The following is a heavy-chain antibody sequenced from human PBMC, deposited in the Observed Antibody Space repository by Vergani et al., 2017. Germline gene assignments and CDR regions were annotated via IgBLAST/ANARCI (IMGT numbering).Heavy chain of an antibody. CDR1: GFSLSTSGMC. V-gene: IGHV2-70*15. J-gene: IGHJ6*02. CDR2: IDWDDDK. CDR3: ARGVMQQLGPVNGMDV. Sequence: QVTLRESGPALVKPTQTLTLTCTFSGFSLSTSGMCVSWIRQPPGKALEWLARIDWDDDKYYSTSLKTSLTISKDTSKNQVVLTMTNMDPVETATYYCARGVMQQLGPVNGMDVWGQGTTVTVSS. D-gene: IGHD6-13*01.